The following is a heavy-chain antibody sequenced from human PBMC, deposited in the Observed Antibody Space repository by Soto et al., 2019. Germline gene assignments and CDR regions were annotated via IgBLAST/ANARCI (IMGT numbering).Heavy chain of an antibody. CDR3: AKEDDSLTGYFNEYLVY. CDR1: GFTFSSYA. CDR2: ISGSGDRT. D-gene: IGHD3-9*01. Sequence: VQLLESGGHLVQPGESLRLSCEASGFTFSSYAMSWVRQAPGKGLEWVSAISGSGDRTYYADSVKGRFTISRDSSNNTLYLQMHSLRAEDTAVYYCAKEDDSLTGYFNEYLVYWGQGTLVTVSS. V-gene: IGHV3-23*01. J-gene: IGHJ4*02.